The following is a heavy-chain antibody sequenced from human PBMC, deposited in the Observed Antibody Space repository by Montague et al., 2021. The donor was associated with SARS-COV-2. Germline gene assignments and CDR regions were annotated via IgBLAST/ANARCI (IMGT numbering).Heavy chain of an antibody. CDR2: ISYDGSNK. CDR3: ARVIGGYYGMDV. V-gene: IGHV3-30-3*01. D-gene: IGHD1-26*01. J-gene: IGHJ6*02. CDR1: GFTFSSYA. Sequence: SLRLSCAASGFTFSSYAMHWVRQAPGKGLEWVAVISYDGSNKHYADSVKGRFTISRDNSKNTLYLQMNSLRAEDTAVYYCARVIGGYYGMDVWGQGTTVTVSS.